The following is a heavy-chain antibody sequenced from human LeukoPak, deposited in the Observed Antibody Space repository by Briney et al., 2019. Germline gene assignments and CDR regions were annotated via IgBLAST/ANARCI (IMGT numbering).Heavy chain of an antibody. CDR2: INHSGST. V-gene: IGHV4-34*01. CDR3: ASGRVWPIVVVPAAINWFDP. CDR1: GGSFSGYY. J-gene: IGHJ5*02. Sequence: PSETLSLTCAVYGGSFSGYYWSWIRQPPGKGLEWIGEINHSGSTNYNPSLKSRVTISVDTSKNQFSLKLSSVTAADTAVYYCASGRVWPIVVVPAAINWFDPWGQGTLVTVSS. D-gene: IGHD2-2*01.